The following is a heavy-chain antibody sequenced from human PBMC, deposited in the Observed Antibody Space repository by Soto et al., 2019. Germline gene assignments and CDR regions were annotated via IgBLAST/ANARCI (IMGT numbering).Heavy chain of an antibody. V-gene: IGHV3-23*01. Sequence: QPGGSLRLSCAASGFTFSSYAMRWARQAPGKGLEWVSGVSGSGGSTYYADSVKGRFTIFRDNSKNTLYLQMNSLRDEDTAVYYCAKGGCSGGTCSVELWGQGTLVTVSS. CDR1: GFTFSSYA. CDR3: AKGGCSGGTCSVEL. J-gene: IGHJ5*02. CDR2: VSGSGGST. D-gene: IGHD2-15*01.